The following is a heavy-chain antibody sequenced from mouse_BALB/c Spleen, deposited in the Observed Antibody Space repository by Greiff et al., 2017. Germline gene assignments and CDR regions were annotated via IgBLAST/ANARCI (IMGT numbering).Heavy chain of an antibody. CDR2: IWSGGST. D-gene: IGHD2-10*01. J-gene: IGHJ3*01. CDR3: ATYYVAY. Sequence: VMLVESGPGLVQPSQSLSITCTVSGFSLTSYGVHWVRQSPGKGLEWLGVIWSGGSTDYNAAFISRLSISKDNSKSQVFFKMNSLQANDTAIYYCATYYVAYWGQGTLVTVSA. V-gene: IGHV2-2*02. CDR1: GFSLTSYG.